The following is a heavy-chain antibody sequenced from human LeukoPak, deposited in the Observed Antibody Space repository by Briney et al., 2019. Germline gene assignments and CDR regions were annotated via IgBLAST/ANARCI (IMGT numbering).Heavy chain of an antibody. J-gene: IGHJ6*03. V-gene: IGHV1-8*01. CDR2: LNPNSGGT. CDR3: ARGLRFVVVAGALKSGRKSHYYKMDV. Sequence: GASVKVSCKASGYAFTSYDINWVRQATGQGLEWMGRLNPNSGGTDYAQKFQGRVTMIRNSSISTVYMELNSLRSEDTAVYYCARGLRFVVVAGALKSGRKSHYYKMDVWGKGTTVTISS. D-gene: IGHD2-2*01. CDR1: GYAFTSYD.